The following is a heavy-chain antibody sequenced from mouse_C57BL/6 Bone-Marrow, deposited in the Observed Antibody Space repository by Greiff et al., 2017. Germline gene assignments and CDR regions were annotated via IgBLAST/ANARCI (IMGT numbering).Heavy chain of an antibody. CDR1: GFTFSDYY. Sequence: EVKLMESGGGLVQPGGSLKLSCAASGFTFSDYYMYWVRQTPEKRLEWVAYISNGGGSTYYPDTVKGRFTISRDNAKNTLYLQMSRLKSEDTAMYYCARDYDGIPLFDYWGQGTTLTVSS. CDR2: ISNGGGST. D-gene: IGHD2-4*01. V-gene: IGHV5-12*01. J-gene: IGHJ2*01. CDR3: ARDYDGIPLFDY.